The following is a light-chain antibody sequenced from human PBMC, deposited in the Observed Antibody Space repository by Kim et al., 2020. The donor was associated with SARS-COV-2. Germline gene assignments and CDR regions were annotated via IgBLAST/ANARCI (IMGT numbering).Light chain of an antibody. CDR1: SSDVGSYNR. CDR2: EVS. Sequence: GPSVTIPSTGTSSDVGSYNRVSWYQPPPGTAPNLMIYEVSNRPSGVPDRFSGSKSGNTASLTISGLQADDEADYYCSSYTSSSTWVFGGGTQLTVL. J-gene: IGLJ3*02. CDR3: SSYTSSSTWV. V-gene: IGLV2-18*02.